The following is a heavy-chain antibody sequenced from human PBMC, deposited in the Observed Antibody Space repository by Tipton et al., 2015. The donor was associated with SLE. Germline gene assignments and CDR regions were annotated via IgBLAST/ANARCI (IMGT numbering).Heavy chain of an antibody. CDR2: VYYTGRT. D-gene: IGHD6-13*01. CDR3: ARHPAGIAAAVYFDP. V-gene: IGHV4-34*01. Sequence: LRLSCAVYGGSFSGYYWSWIRQSPGRGLEWIGSVYYTGRTHYNPSLKSRVTISVDTSKNQFSLSLTSVTAADTAVFYCARHPAGIAAAVYFDPWGQGTLVTVSS. J-gene: IGHJ5*02. CDR1: GGSFSGYY.